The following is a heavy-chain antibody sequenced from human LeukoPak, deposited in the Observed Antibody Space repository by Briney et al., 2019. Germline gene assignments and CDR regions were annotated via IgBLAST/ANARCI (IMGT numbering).Heavy chain of an antibody. D-gene: IGHD5-18*01. CDR2: IYYSGST. Sequence: SETLSLTCTVSGDSASSNIYYWSWIRQPPGKGLEWIGYIYYSGSTNYNPSLKSRVTISVDTSKNQFSLKLSSVTAADTAVYYCARHGVDTAMNFDYWGQGTLVTVSS. V-gene: IGHV4-61*01. CDR1: GDSASSNIYY. J-gene: IGHJ4*02. CDR3: ARHGVDTAMNFDY.